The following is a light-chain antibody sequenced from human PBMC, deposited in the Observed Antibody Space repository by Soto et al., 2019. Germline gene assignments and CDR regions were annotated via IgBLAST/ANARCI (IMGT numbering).Light chain of an antibody. CDR3: SSYTSSSSYD. Sequence: QSALTQPASVYGSPGQSITISCTGTSSDVGGYNYVSWYQQHPGKAPKLMIYDVSNRPSGVSNRFSGSKSGNTASLTISGLQAEDEADYYCSSYTSSSSYDFGTGTKLTVL. CDR1: SSDVGGYNY. J-gene: IGLJ1*01. CDR2: DVS. V-gene: IGLV2-14*01.